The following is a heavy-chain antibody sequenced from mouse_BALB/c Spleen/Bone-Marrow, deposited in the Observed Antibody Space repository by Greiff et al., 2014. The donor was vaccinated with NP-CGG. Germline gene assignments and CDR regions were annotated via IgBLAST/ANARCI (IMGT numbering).Heavy chain of an antibody. CDR3: ARGNYGNFAY. Sequence: VMLVESGAELVRPGVSVKISCKGSGYTFTDYAMHWVKQSHAKSLEWIGVISTYYGDASYNQKFKGKATMTVDKSSSTAYMELARLTSEDSAIYYCARGNYGNFAYWGQGTLVTVSA. CDR2: ISTYYGDA. V-gene: IGHV1S137*01. J-gene: IGHJ3*01. CDR1: GYTFTDYA. D-gene: IGHD2-1*01.